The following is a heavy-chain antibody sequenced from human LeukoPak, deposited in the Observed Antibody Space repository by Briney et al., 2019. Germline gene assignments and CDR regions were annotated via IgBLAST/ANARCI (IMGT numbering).Heavy chain of an antibody. CDR1: GYTFTGYY. CDR3: ARGRYSYGPLYYYYYMDV. CDR2: INPNSGGT. D-gene: IGHD5-18*01. V-gene: IGHV1-2*02. Sequence: ASVKVSCKASGYTFTGYYMHWVRQAPGQGLEWMGWINPNSGGTNYAQKFQGRVTMTRDTSISTAYMELSRLRSDDTAVYYCARGRYSYGPLYYYYYMDVWGKGTTVTISS. J-gene: IGHJ6*03.